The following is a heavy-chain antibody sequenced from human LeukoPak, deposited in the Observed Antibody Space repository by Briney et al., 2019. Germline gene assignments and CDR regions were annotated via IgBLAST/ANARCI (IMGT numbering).Heavy chain of an antibody. Sequence: GGSLRLSCAGSGFAFSNAWMNWVRQAPGKGLEWVAHIKSKTEGVTTDYAAPVKVRFTISRDDSKNTLYLQMISQKTEDTAVYYCTTQYPASGSYNSWGQGALVTVSS. CDR2: IKSKTEGVTT. J-gene: IGHJ4*02. V-gene: IGHV3-15*01. D-gene: IGHD1-26*01. CDR3: TTQYPASGSYNS. CDR1: GFAFSNAW.